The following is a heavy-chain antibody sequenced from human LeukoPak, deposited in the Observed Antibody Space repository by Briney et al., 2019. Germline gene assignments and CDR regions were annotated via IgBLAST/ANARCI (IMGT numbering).Heavy chain of an antibody. Sequence: SETLSLTCTVSGGSISSGGYYWSWIRQHPGKGLEWIGYIYYSGSTYYNPSLKSRVTISVDTSKNQFSLKLSSVTAADTAVYYCAREGRVEMAPGYWGQGTLVTVSS. J-gene: IGHJ4*02. CDR3: AREGRVEMAPGY. CDR2: IYYSGST. V-gene: IGHV4-31*03. CDR1: GGSISSGGYY. D-gene: IGHD5-24*01.